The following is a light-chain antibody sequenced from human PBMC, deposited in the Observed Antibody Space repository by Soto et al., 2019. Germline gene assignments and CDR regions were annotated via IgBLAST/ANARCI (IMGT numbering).Light chain of an antibody. Sequence: EIVLTQSPGTLSLSPVERTTLSCMASQSVSSYLAWYQQKPGQAPRLLIYGASSRATGIPDRFSGDGSGTDFTLKISSLEPEDFAVYYCQQYSLSPLTFGGGTKVDIK. CDR1: QSVSSY. V-gene: IGKV3-20*01. J-gene: IGKJ4*01. CDR3: QQYSLSPLT. CDR2: GAS.